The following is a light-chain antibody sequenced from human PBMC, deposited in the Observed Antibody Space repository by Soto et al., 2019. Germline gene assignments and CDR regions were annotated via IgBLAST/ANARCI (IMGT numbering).Light chain of an antibody. CDR3: QQYGSSQYT. V-gene: IGKV3-20*01. Sequence: EIVLTQYPGTLSLSPGERATLSCRASQSVNNNYLAWYQQKPGQAPRLLIYGASSRATGIHDRFSGSESGTDFTLTISRLEPEDFAVYYCQQYGSSQYTFGQVTKLEI. CDR1: QSVNNNY. J-gene: IGKJ2*01. CDR2: GAS.